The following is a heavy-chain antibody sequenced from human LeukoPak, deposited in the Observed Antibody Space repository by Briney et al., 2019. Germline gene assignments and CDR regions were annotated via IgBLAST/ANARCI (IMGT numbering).Heavy chain of an antibody. J-gene: IGHJ6*03. CDR2: IYHGGST. V-gene: IGHV4-30-2*01. CDR3: ARVPWPASYYMDV. CDR1: GGSISSGGYY. Sequence: SQTLSLTCTVSGGSISSGGYYWSWIRQPPGKGLEWIGYIYHGGSTYYNPSLKSRVTISVDRSKNQFSLKLSSVTAADTAVYYCARVPWPASYYMDVWGKGTTVTVS.